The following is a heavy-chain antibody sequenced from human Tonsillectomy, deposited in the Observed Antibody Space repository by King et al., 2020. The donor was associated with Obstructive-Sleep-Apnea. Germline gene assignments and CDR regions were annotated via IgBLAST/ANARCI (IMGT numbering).Heavy chain of an antibody. CDR1: GYTLSELS. D-gene: IGHD2-15*01. V-gene: IGHV1-24*01. CDR2: FDPEDGET. CDR3: ATPPPLVVVVVDTPRNAFDI. J-gene: IGHJ3*02. Sequence: VQLVESGAEVKKPGASVKVSCKVSGYTLSELSMHWVRQAPGKGLEWMGGFDPEDGETIYAQKFQGRVTMTEDTSTGTAYMELSSLKSEDTAVYYCATPPPLVVVVVDTPRNAFDIWGRGTMVTVSS.